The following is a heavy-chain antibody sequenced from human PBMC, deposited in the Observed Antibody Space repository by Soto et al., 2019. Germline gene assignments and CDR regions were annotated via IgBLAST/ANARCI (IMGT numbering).Heavy chain of an antibody. CDR3: ARGGVGFGELFAYYYYMDV. J-gene: IGHJ6*03. CDR2: ISANSGNT. Sequence: ASVKVSCKASGYTFTSYAMHWVRQAPGQRLEWMGWISANSGNTNYAQKFQGRVTMTRNTSISTAYMELSSLRSEDTAVYYCARGGVGFGELFAYYYYMDVWGKGTTVTVSS. V-gene: IGHV1-8*02. D-gene: IGHD3-10*01. CDR1: GYTFTSYA.